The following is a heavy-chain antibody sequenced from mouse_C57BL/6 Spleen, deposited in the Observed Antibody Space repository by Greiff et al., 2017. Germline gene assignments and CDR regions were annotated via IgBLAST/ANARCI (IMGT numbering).Heavy chain of an antibody. CDR3: AIYYGSSYPYFDV. V-gene: IGHV1-63*01. CDR2: IDPGGGYT. J-gene: IGHJ1*03. Sequence: VQLQQSGAELVRPGTSVKMSCKASGYTFTNYWIGWAKQRPGHGLEWIGDIDPGGGYTNYNEKFKGKATLTADKSSSTAYMQFSSLTSEDSAIYYCAIYYGSSYPYFDVWGTGTTLTVSS. CDR1: GYTFTNYW. D-gene: IGHD1-1*01.